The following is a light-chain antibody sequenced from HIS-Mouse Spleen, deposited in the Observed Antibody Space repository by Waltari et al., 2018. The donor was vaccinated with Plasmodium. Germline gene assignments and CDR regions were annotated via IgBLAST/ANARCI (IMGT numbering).Light chain of an antibody. CDR1: QSVSSN. CDR2: GAS. Sequence: EIVMTQSPATLSVSPGAGATPSCRASQSVSSNLAWYHQKPGQAPRLLIYGASTRATGIPARFSGSGSGTEFTLTISSLQSEDFAVYYCQQYNNWSFTFGPGTKVDIK. J-gene: IGKJ3*01. V-gene: IGKV3-15*01. CDR3: QQYNNWSFT.